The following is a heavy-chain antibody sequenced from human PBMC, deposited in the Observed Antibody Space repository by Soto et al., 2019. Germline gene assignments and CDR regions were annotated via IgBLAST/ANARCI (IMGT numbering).Heavy chain of an antibody. Sequence: QVQLQESGPGLVKPSETLSLTCTVSGGSISSYYWSWIRQPPGKGLEWIGYIYYSGSTNYNPSLKSRVTIAIDTAKNQFSLKRSSVTAADAAVYYCASVPLLWCGELDYWGQGTLVTVSS. CDR3: ASVPLLWCGELDY. V-gene: IGHV4-59*01. CDR1: GGSISSYY. J-gene: IGHJ4*02. CDR2: IYYSGST. D-gene: IGHD3-10*01.